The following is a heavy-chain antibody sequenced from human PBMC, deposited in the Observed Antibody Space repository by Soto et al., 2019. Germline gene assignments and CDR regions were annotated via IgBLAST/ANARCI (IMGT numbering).Heavy chain of an antibody. CDR2: RSDDGSNK. CDR3: TRARLDTPALYY. D-gene: IGHD2-2*01. V-gene: IGHV3-30-3*01. CDR1: GLTFSIYA. J-gene: IGHJ4*02. Sequence: QVQLVESGGGVVQPGRSLRLSCAASGLTFSIYAMHWVRRAPGKGLEWVAVRSDDGSNKYYADSVKGRFTISRDNSKKTRYRQMTSPTAEDTAVYYCTRARLDTPALYYWGKGTLITVYS.